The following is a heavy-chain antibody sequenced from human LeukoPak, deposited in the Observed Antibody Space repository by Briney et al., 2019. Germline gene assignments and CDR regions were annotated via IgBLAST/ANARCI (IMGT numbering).Heavy chain of an antibody. D-gene: IGHD6-13*01. J-gene: IGHJ4*02. V-gene: IGHV3-64*01. CDR2: ISSNGGST. Sequence: GGSVRHSCAASGFTFSGYAMHWVRQAPGKGLEYVSAISSNGGSTYYANSVKGRFTISRDNSKNTLYLQMGSLRAEDMAVYYCASGSRGIAAYWGQGTLVTVSS. CDR1: GFTFSGYA. CDR3: ASGSRGIAAY.